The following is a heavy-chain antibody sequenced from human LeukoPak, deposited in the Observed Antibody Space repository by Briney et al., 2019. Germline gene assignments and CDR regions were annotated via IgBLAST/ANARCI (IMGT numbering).Heavy chain of an antibody. Sequence: ASVKVSCKASGYTFTDYYIHWLRQAPGPGPEGMGWIYPNNGATFYAQKFQGRVMMTTDASIHTTYMELTSLRSDDTAVYYCARDPYPKYSTGWYSNYWGQGTLVTVSS. CDR2: IYPNNGAT. V-gene: IGHV1-2*02. D-gene: IGHD6-19*01. CDR3: ARDPYPKYSTGWYSNY. J-gene: IGHJ4*02. CDR1: GYTFTDYY.